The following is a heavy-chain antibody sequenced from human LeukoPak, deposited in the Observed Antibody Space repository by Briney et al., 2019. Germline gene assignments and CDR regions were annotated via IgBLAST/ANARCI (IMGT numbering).Heavy chain of an antibody. Sequence: GGSLRLSCAASGFTFSSYGMSWVRQAPGKGLEWVSAISGSGGSTYYADSVKGRFTISRDNSKNTLYLQMNSLRAEDTAVYYCAKHDYGDYVIYYYMDVWGKGTTVTISS. CDR2: ISGSGGST. D-gene: IGHD4-17*01. V-gene: IGHV3-23*01. J-gene: IGHJ6*03. CDR1: GFTFSSYG. CDR3: AKHDYGDYVIYYYMDV.